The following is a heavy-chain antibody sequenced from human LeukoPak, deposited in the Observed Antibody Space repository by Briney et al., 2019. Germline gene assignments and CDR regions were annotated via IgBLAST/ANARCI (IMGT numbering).Heavy chain of an antibody. J-gene: IGHJ3*02. CDR3: AKQRPYYAGAGSYRAFDI. V-gene: IGHV5-51*07. D-gene: IGHD3-10*01. CDR2: IYPGDSDT. Sequence: GESLKISCKGSGYNFGGDWIAWVHQMPGKGLEWMGIIYPGDSDTRYSPSFQGQVTISADRSISTAYLQWSSLKASDTAMYYCAKQRPYYAGAGSYRAFDIWSQGTMVTVSS. CDR1: GYNFGGDW.